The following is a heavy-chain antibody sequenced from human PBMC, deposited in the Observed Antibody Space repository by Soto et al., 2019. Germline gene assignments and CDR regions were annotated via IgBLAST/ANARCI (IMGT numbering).Heavy chain of an antibody. J-gene: IGHJ4*02. D-gene: IGHD2-21*02. CDR2: IYYSGST. CDR1: GGSISSGGYY. Sequence: SETLSLTCTVSGGSISSGGYYWSWIRQHPGKGLEWIGYIYYSGSTYYNPSLKSRVTISVDTSKNQFSLKLSSVTAADTAVYYCARADCGGDCYSGGYFDYWGQGTLVTVSS. V-gene: IGHV4-31*03. CDR3: ARADCGGDCYSGGYFDY.